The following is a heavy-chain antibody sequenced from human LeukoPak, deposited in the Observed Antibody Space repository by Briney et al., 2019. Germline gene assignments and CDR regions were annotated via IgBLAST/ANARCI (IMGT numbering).Heavy chain of an antibody. CDR1: GFTFSSYN. J-gene: IGHJ3*02. Sequence: GGSLRLSCAASGFTFSSYNMNWVRQAPGKGPEWVSYISSSSSTIYYADSVKGRFTISRDNAKNSLYLQMNSLRAEDTAVYYCARTLDCGGDCLGAFDIWGQGTMVTVSS. D-gene: IGHD2-21*02. CDR2: ISSSSSTI. CDR3: ARTLDCGGDCLGAFDI. V-gene: IGHV3-48*04.